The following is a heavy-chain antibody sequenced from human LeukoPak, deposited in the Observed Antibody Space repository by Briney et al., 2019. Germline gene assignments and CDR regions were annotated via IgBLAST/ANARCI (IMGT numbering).Heavy chain of an antibody. CDR2: INHSGST. V-gene: IGHV4-34*01. J-gene: IGHJ4*02. D-gene: IGHD1-26*01. CDR3: ARGRGSYYN. CDR1: GGSFSGYY. Sequence: SETLSLTCAVYGGSFSGYYWSWIRQPPGKGLEWIGEINHSGSTNYNPSLKSRVTISVDTSKNQFSLKLSSVTAADTAVYYCARGRGSYYNWGQGTLVTVSS.